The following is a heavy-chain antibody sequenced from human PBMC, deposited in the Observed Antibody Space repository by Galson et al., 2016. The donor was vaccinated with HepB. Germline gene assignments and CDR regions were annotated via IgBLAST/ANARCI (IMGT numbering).Heavy chain of an antibody. CDR1: AGSIRSSNW. CDR3: AKRHGAGSYYYFDY. D-gene: IGHD3-10*01. CDR2: IHHSGST. J-gene: IGHJ4*02. V-gene: IGHV4-4*02. Sequence: ETLSLTCGVSAGSIRSSNWWTWLRQTPGKRLEWIGEIHHSGSTTYNPSLKSRLTISVDKSKNQFSLRLASVTVADTAVYYCAKRHGAGSYYYFDYWGQGIQVTVSS.